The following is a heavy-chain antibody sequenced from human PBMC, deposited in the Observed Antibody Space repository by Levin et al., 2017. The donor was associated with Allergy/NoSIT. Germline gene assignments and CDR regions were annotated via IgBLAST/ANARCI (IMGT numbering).Heavy chain of an antibody. CDR3: AKVPRGDYDILTGYPYYYYMDV. J-gene: IGHJ6*03. V-gene: IGHV3-23*01. Sequence: GGSLRLSCAASGFTFSSYAMSWVRQAPGKGLEWVSAISGSGGSTYYADSVKGRFTISRDNSKNTLYLQMNSLRAEDTAVYYCAKVPRGDYDILTGYPYYYYMDVWGKGTTVTVSS. CDR1: GFTFSSYA. CDR2: ISGSGGST. D-gene: IGHD3-9*01.